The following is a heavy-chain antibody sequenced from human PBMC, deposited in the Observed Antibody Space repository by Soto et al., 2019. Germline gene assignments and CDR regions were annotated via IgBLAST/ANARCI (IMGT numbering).Heavy chain of an antibody. Sequence: EVQVLESGGGLVQPGGSLRLSCAASGFTFSSYDMSWVRQAPGKGLEWVSGVSASGSITSYADSAKGRFTISRDNAKNTVFLQMNSLRAEDTALYYCARDERIAVAGTDTWGQGILVTVTS. CDR1: GFTFSSYD. CDR3: ARDERIAVAGTDT. D-gene: IGHD6-19*01. V-gene: IGHV3-23*01. CDR2: VSASGSIT. J-gene: IGHJ5*02.